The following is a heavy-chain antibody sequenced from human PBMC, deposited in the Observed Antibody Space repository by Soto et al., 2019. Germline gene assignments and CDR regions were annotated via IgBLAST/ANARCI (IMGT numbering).Heavy chain of an antibody. V-gene: IGHV4-34*01. CDR2: INHSGST. J-gene: IGHJ4*02. CDR3: ARLPVVVPAAMMDPFDY. CDR1: GGSFSGYY. D-gene: IGHD2-2*01. Sequence: TSETLSLTCAVDGGSFSGYYWSWIRQPPGKGLEWIGEINHSGSTNYNPSLKSRVTISVDTSKNQFSLKLSSVTAADTAVYYCARLPVVVPAAMMDPFDYWGQGTLVTVSS.